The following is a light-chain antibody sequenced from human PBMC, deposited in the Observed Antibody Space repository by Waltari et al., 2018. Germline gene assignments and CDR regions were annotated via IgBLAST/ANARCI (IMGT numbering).Light chain of an antibody. J-gene: IGLJ3*02. Sequence: QSALTQPASVSGSPGQSITISCLGSSSDVGAYKYVSWFQQHPGKAPKLIIYYASTRPSGTSDRFSGSKSGNTASLTISGLQAEDEADYYCSSYTTSRTWVFGGGTKLTVL. CDR1: SSDVGAYKY. CDR3: SSYTTSRTWV. V-gene: IGLV2-14*03. CDR2: YAS.